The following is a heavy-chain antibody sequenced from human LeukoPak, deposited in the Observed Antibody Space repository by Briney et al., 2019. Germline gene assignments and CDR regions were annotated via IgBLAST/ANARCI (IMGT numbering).Heavy chain of an antibody. CDR2: ISGSGGST. Sequence: GGSLRLSCVASGFTFSSYAMSWVRQAPGKGLEWVSAISGSGGSTYYADSVKGRFTISRDNSKNTLYLQMNSLRAEDTAVYYCAKAPPDYDSSGYYSPQSYYFDYWGQGTLVTVSS. CDR3: AKAPPDYDSSGYYSPQSYYFDY. CDR1: GFTFSSYA. J-gene: IGHJ4*02. D-gene: IGHD3-22*01. V-gene: IGHV3-23*01.